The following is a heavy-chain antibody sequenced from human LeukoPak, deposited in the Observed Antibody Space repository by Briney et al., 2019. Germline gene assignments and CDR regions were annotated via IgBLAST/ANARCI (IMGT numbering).Heavy chain of an antibody. CDR2: IKEDGSEK. Sequence: GGSLRLSCAASRFSLNSYWMSWVRQGPGKGLEWVANIKEDGSEKYYVDSVKGRFTISRDNAKNSLYLQMNSLRAEDTAVYYCARLPLTARRHFEYWGQGTLVPISS. V-gene: IGHV3-7*05. D-gene: IGHD5-18*01. CDR3: ARLPLTARRHFEY. CDR1: RFSLNSYW. J-gene: IGHJ4*02.